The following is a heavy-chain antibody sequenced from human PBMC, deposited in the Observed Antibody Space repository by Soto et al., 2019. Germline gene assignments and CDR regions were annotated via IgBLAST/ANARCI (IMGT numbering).Heavy chain of an antibody. CDR2: IIPIFGTA. J-gene: IGHJ6*02. CDR3: ARMTTVTSRRYGMDV. D-gene: IGHD4-4*01. CDR1: GGTFSSYA. V-gene: IGHV1-69*01. Sequence: QVQLVQSGAEVQKPGSSVKVSCKASGGTFSSYAISWVRQAPGQGLEWMGGIIPIFGTANYAQKFQGRVTITADEATSTAYMELSSLRSEDRAVYYCARMTTVTSRRYGMDVWGQGTTVTVSS.